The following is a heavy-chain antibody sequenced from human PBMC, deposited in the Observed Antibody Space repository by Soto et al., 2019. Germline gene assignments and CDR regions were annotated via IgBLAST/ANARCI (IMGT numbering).Heavy chain of an antibody. D-gene: IGHD3-10*01. CDR1: GFTFTLYA. CDR3: VRSSGVATPDFDY. J-gene: IGHJ4*02. CDR2: ISHDATLK. Sequence: PGGSLRLSCAASGFTFTLYAIHWARQAPGKGPEWVAVISHDATLKYYTDSAKGRFTISRDNSKNTVFLQLNSLRPEDTAVYFCVRSSGVATPDFDYWGQG. V-gene: IGHV3-30-3*01.